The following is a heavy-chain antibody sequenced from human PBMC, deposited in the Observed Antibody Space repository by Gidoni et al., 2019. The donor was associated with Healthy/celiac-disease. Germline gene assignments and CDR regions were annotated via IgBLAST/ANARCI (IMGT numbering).Heavy chain of an antibody. CDR1: GGSISSSSYY. CDR2: IYYSGST. D-gene: IGHD2-15*01. CDR3: ASSYCSGGSCRDFDI. Sequence: QLQLQASGPGLVKPSETLSLTCTVSGGSISSSSYYWGWIRQPPGKGLEWIGSIYYSGSTYYNPSLKSRVTISVDTSKNQFSLKLSSVTAADTAVYYCASSYCSGGSCRDFDIWGQGTMVTVSS. J-gene: IGHJ3*02. V-gene: IGHV4-39*01.